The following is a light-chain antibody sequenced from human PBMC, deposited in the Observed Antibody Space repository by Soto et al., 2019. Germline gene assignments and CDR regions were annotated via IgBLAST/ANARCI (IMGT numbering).Light chain of an antibody. Sequence: QSVLTHPRSVSGSPRQSVTIACTGTSSDVGRYDYVSWYQQYPGEAPKLIIYDVTERPSGVPDRFSGSKSGNTASLTISGLRAEDEAAYSCCSFAGSYSYVFGSGTKVTVL. J-gene: IGLJ1*01. CDR3: CSFAGSYSYV. V-gene: IGLV2-11*01. CDR2: DVT. CDR1: SSDVGRYDY.